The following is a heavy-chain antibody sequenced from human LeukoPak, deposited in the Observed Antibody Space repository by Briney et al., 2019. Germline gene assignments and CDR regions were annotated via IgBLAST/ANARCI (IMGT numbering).Heavy chain of an antibody. Sequence: GGSLRLSCAASGVTFRRHWMSWVRQAPGKGLEWVAKISKEGSGTDYVDSVKVRFTISTDNAKNSLYLQMNSLRAEDTAVYYCARSYCSGNNCYSDYYFDLWGRGTLVIVSS. CDR2: ISKEGSGT. V-gene: IGHV3-7*03. J-gene: IGHJ2*01. D-gene: IGHD2-15*01. CDR1: GVTFRRHW. CDR3: ARSYCSGNNCYSDYYFDL.